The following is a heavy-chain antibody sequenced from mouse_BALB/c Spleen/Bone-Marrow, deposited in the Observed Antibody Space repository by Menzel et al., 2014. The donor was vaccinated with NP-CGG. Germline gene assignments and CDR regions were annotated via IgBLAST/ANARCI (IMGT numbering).Heavy chain of an antibody. V-gene: IGHV1S81*02. CDR1: GYTFTSYW. CDR2: INPSDGRT. Sequence: VQLQQSGAELVKPGASVKLSCKASGYTFTSYWMHWVNQRPGQGLERIGEINPSDGRTYYNEKFKNKATLTVDKSSSTAYMQLSSLTSEDSAVYYCARYYNWYLDVWGAGTTVTVSS. J-gene: IGHJ1*01. D-gene: IGHD1-1*01. CDR3: ARYYNWYLDV.